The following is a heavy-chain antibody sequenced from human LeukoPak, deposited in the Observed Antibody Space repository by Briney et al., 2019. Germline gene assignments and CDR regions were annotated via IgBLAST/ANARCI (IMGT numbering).Heavy chain of an antibody. Sequence: GASVKVSCKAFGYTFTSNYMHWVRQAPGQGPEWMGVISPSGGSTTYAQKFQGRVTLTRDMSTGTDYLELSSLRSEDTAVYYCARDNSVEDTAWWFDPWGQGTLVTVSS. CDR2: ISPSGGST. CDR1: GYTFTSNY. D-gene: IGHD4-23*01. J-gene: IGHJ5*02. V-gene: IGHV1-46*01. CDR3: ARDNSVEDTAWWFDP.